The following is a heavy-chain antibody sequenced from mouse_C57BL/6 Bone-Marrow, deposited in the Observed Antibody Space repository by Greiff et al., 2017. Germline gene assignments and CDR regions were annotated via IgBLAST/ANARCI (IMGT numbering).Heavy chain of an antibody. CDR3: ARSSFRHYYGSSPFDY. CDR2: IDPANGNT. V-gene: IGHV14-3*01. D-gene: IGHD1-1*01. Sequence: VQLKESVAELVRPGASVKLSCTASGFNIKNTYMHWVKQRPEQGLEWIGRIDPANGNTKYAPKFQGKATITADTSSNTAYLQLSSLTSEDTAIYYCARSSFRHYYGSSPFDYWGQGTTLTVSS. J-gene: IGHJ2*01. CDR1: GFNIKNTY.